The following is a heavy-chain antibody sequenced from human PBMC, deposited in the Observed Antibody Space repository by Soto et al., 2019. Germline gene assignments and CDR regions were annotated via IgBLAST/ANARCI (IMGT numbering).Heavy chain of an antibody. CDR2: IYESGTI. J-gene: IGHJ5*02. V-gene: IGHV4-30-2*01. Sequence: SETLSLTCAVSGGSIGGAGYSCVWILEPPVGGLDWIGYIYESGTILYNPSLKTRLTISLNWSDKQFSLTLNSVTAADTAVYYCARAQFYSGSGNYHNLMFDPWGQGTQVTVSS. CDR3: ARAQFYSGSGNYHNLMFDP. CDR1: GGSIGGAGYS. D-gene: IGHD3-10*01.